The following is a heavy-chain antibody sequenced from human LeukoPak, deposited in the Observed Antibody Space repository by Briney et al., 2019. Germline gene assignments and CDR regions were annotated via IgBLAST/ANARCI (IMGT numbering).Heavy chain of an antibody. CDR2: ISWNSGSI. CDR3: AKTPGWELLYYFDY. V-gene: IGHV3-9*01. D-gene: IGHD1-26*01. CDR1: GFTFDDYA. J-gene: IGHJ4*02. Sequence: GRSLRLSCAASGFTFDDYAMHWVRQAPGKGLEWVSGISWNSGSIGYADSVKGRFTISRDNAKNSLYLQMNSLRAEDTALYYCAKTPGWELLYYFDYWGQGPWSPSPQ.